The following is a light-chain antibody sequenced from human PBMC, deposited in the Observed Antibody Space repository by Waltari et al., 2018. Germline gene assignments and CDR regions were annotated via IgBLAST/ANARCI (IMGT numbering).Light chain of an antibody. V-gene: IGKV1-5*03. Sequence: EIQMTQSPSTLSASVGDRVTITCRASQSISSWLAWYQQKPGKAPKLLIYKASSLESGVPSRVSGSGSGTEFTLTIRSLQPDDFATYYCQQYNSYRTFGQGTKVEIK. CDR2: KAS. CDR1: QSISSW. CDR3: QQYNSYRT. J-gene: IGKJ1*01.